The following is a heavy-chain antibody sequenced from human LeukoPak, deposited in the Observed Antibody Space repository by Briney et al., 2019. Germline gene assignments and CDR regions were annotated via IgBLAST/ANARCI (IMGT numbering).Heavy chain of an antibody. D-gene: IGHD3-22*01. CDR1: GGSISSHSYY. Sequence: SETLSLTCTVSGGSISSHSYYWGWIRQPPGKGLEWIGSIHFSGSTYYTPSLKSRVTVSVDTSKNHFSLNLSSVTAADTGVYYGARQVGSGYSSGYYSGFDYWGQGTLGTVSS. CDR2: IHFSGST. V-gene: IGHV4-39*01. CDR3: ARQVGSGYSSGYYSGFDY. J-gene: IGHJ4*02.